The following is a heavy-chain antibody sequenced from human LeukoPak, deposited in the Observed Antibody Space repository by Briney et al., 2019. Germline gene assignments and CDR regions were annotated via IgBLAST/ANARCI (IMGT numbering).Heavy chain of an antibody. V-gene: IGHV1-46*01. CDR2: INPSGGSP. J-gene: IGHJ4*02. CDR3: ARGAAAGIQQGT. D-gene: IGHD6-13*01. Sequence: ASVKVSCKASGYTFTSYHLHWVRQAPGQGLEWMGIINPSGGSPNYAQKFQGRVTMTRDMSTSTAYMELRSLRSDDTAVYYCARGAAAGIQQGTWGQGTLVTVSS. CDR1: GYTFTSYH.